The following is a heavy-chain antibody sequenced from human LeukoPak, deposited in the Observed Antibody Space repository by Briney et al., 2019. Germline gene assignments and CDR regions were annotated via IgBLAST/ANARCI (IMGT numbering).Heavy chain of an antibody. CDR3: ARISGSYLFDY. V-gene: IGHV3-48*03. J-gene: IGHJ4*02. Sequence: PGGSLRLSCAASGFTFSSYEMNWVRQAPGKGLEWVSYISSSGSTIYYADSVKGRFTISRDNAKNSPYLQMNSLRAEDTAVYYCARISGSYLFDYWGQGTLVTVSS. D-gene: IGHD1-26*01. CDR1: GFTFSSYE. CDR2: ISSSGSTI.